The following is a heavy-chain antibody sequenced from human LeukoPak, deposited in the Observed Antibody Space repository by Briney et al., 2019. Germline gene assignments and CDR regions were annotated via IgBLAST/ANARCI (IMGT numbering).Heavy chain of an antibody. CDR1: GFTFSSYV. D-gene: IGHD2-21*02. J-gene: IGHJ6*03. CDR3: AKRLSYYYYYMDV. V-gene: IGHV3-23*01. CDR2: ISGSGGST. Sequence: GRSLRLSCAASGFTFSSYVMSWVRQAPGKGLEWVSAISGSGGSTYYADSVKGRFTISRDNSKNTLYLQMNSLRAEDTAVYYCAKRLSYYYYYMDVWGKGTTVTVSS.